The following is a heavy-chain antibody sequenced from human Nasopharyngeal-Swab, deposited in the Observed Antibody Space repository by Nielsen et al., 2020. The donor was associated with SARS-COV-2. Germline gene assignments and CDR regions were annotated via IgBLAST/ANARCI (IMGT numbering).Heavy chain of an antibody. CDR2: IKQDGSEK. D-gene: IGHD1-26*01. CDR3: ARDADSGSYRPVGMDV. V-gene: IGHV3-7*01. J-gene: IGHJ6*02. Sequence: VGQATGTGLEWVANIKQDGSEKYYEDSVKGRVSISRDNAKNSLYQQMNSLRAEDTAVYYWARDADSGSYRPVGMDVWGQGTTVTVSS.